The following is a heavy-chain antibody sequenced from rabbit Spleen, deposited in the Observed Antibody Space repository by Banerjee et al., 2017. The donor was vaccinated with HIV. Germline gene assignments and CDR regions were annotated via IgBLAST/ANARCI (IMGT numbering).Heavy chain of an antibody. Sequence: LEESGGGLVKPGGTLTLTCKASGFSFSSNWICWVRQAPGKGLEWIACIDTRDGDTDYANWPKGRFTISKASSTTVTLQMTSLTAADTATYFCARNYVNVFDPRGPGTLVTVS. J-gene: IGHJ2*01. CDR1: GFSFSSNW. D-gene: IGHD1-1*01. CDR3: ARNYVNVFDP. CDR2: IDTRDGDT. V-gene: IGHV1S45*01.